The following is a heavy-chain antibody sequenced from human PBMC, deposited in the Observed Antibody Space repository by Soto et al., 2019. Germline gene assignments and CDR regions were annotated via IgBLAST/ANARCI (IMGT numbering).Heavy chain of an antibody. CDR1: GFMFSNFA. V-gene: IGHV3-23*01. CDR2: TRSNGEHT. Sequence: GGSLRLSCAGSGFMFSNFAMTWVRQAPGKGLEWVSTTRSNGEHTYYADSVKGRFTVSRDNSKNTLFLEMSGLRAEDTAIYYCAKDSKSVSVSAARVYGMDVWGQGTTVTVSS. CDR3: AKDSKSVSVSAARVYGMDV. D-gene: IGHD2-2*01. J-gene: IGHJ6*02.